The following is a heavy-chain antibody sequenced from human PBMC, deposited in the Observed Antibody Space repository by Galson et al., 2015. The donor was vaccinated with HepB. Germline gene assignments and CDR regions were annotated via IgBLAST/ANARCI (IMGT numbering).Heavy chain of an antibody. V-gene: IGHV1-3*01. CDR1: GCTFTSYA. CDR2: INAGNGNT. D-gene: IGHD3-22*01. J-gene: IGHJ6*02. Sequence: SVKVSCKASGCTFTSYAMHWVRQAPGQRLEWMGWINAGNGNTKYSQKFQGRVTITRDTSASTAYMELSSLRSEDTAVYYCARDPDYDSSGYYAYYYYGMDVWGQGTTVTVSS. CDR3: ARDPDYDSSGYYAYYYYGMDV.